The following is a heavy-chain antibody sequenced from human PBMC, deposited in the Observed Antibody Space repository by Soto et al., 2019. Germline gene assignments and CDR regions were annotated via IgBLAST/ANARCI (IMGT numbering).Heavy chain of an antibody. V-gene: IGHV4-30-4*01. D-gene: IGHD3-22*01. CDR3: ARDVVYYDSSGYYYEGGYYGMDV. Sequence: SETLSLTCTVSGGSISSGDYYWSWIRQPPGKGLEWIGYIYYSGSTYYNPSLKSRVTISVDTSKNQFSLKLSSVTAADTAVYYCARDVVYYDSSGYYYEGGYYGMDVWGQGTTVTVSS. J-gene: IGHJ6*02. CDR1: GGSISSGDYY. CDR2: IYYSGST.